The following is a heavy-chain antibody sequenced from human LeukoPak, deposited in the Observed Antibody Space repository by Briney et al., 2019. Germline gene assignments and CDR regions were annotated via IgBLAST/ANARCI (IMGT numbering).Heavy chain of an antibody. Sequence: GGSLRLSCAACGFTFSSYAMRWVPQAPGKGLEWVSAISGSGGSTYYADSVKGRFTISRDNSKNTLYLQMNSLRAEDTAVYYCAKSGRGGKHYDVDLDYWGQGTLVTVSS. CDR2: ISGSGGST. J-gene: IGHJ4*02. CDR3: AKSGRGGKHYDVDLDY. D-gene: IGHD3-10*01. CDR1: GFTFSSYA. V-gene: IGHV3-23*01.